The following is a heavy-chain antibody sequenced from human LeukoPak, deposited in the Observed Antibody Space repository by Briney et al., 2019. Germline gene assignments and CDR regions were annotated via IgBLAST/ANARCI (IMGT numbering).Heavy chain of an antibody. CDR3: ARKANFDY. CDR1: GVSTSSYH. J-gene: IGHJ4*02. D-gene: IGHD5-12*01. V-gene: IGHV4-59*01. Sequence: SETLSLTCTVSGVSTSSYHWSWLRQPPGKGLEWIGYIYNSGSTNYNPSLESRVTISLDTSKNQFSLKLSSVTAADTAVYYCARKANFDYWGQGTLVTVSS. CDR2: IYNSGST.